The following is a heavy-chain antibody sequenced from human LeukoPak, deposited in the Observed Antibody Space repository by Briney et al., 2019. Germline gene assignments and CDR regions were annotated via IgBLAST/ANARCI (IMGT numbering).Heavy chain of an antibody. CDR1: GYTFTSYG. CDR2: IIAYNGNT. Sequence: ASVKVSCKASGYTFTSYGISWVRQAPGQGLEWMGWIIAYNGNTNYAQKLQGRVTMTTDTCTSTAYLELRSLRSDDTAVYYCARDYGSIAARTPNRAPDYWGQGTLVTVSS. D-gene: IGHD6-6*01. V-gene: IGHV1-18*01. CDR3: ARDYGSIAARTPNRAPDY. J-gene: IGHJ4*02.